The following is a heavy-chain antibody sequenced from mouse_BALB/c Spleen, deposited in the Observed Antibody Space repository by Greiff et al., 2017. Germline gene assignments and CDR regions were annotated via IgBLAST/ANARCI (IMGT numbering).Heavy chain of an antibody. D-gene: IGHD2-1*01. V-gene: IGHV5-9-4*01. J-gene: IGHJ3*01. CDR3: ARDNGNYPAWFAY. Sequence: EVHLVESGGGLVKPGGSLKLSCAASGFTFSSYAMSWVRQSPEKRLEWVAEISSGGSYTYYPDTVTGRFTISRDNAKNTLYLEMSSLRSEDTAMYYCARDNGNYPAWFAYWGQGTLVTVSA. CDR1: GFTFSSYA. CDR2: ISSGGSYT.